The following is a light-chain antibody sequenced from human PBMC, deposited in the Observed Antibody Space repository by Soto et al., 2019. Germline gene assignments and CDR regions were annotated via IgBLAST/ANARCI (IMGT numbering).Light chain of an antibody. CDR3: QTWSTDIRV. V-gene: IGLV4-69*01. CDR1: SGHNSYA. Sequence: QTVVTQPPSASASLGASVKLTCTLSSGHNSYAIAWHQQQPEKGPRYLMKLNSDGSHSKGDGIPDRFSGYSSGAERYLTISSLQSEDGADYYCQTWSTDIRVFGGGTKLTVL. CDR2: LNSDGSH. J-gene: IGLJ3*02.